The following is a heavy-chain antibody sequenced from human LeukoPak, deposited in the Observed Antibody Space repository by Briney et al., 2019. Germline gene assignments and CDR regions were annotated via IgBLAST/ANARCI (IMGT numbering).Heavy chain of an antibody. V-gene: IGHV1-69*05. Sequence: GSSVKVSCKASGGTFSSYAISWVRQAPGQGLEWMGRIIPIFGTANYAQKFQGRVTITTDESTSTAYMELSSLRSEDTAVYYCARAPDYGDYCFDYWGQGTLVTVSS. CDR2: IIPIFGTA. CDR1: GGTFSSYA. J-gene: IGHJ4*02. CDR3: ARAPDYGDYCFDY. D-gene: IGHD4-17*01.